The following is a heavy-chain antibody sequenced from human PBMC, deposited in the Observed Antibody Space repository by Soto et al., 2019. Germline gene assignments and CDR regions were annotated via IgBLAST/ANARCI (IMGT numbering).Heavy chain of an antibody. J-gene: IGHJ3*02. V-gene: IGHV1-18*01. Sequence: QVQLVQSGAEVKKPGASVKVSCKASGYTFTTYGISWVRQAPGQGLEWMGWISGYNGNTFYAQKFQGRVTMTTDTSTSTAYMELRSLRSDDTAVYYCARDLYYYDTSSYFDTFDIWGQGTMASVSS. CDR2: ISGYNGNT. CDR3: ARDLYYYDTSSYFDTFDI. CDR1: GYTFTTYG. D-gene: IGHD3-22*01.